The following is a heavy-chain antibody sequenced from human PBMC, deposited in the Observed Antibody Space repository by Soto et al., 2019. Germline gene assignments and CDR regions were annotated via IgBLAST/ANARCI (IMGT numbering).Heavy chain of an antibody. V-gene: IGHV4-39*01. D-gene: IGHD2-21*01. CDR1: GGFVSSSSYS. Sequence: PSETLSLTCSVSGGFVSSSSYSWGWIRQSPGKGLEWIGTIYSSENTYYNTSLLSRVTISVDTSKNEFSLRLSSVTAADTAVYYCARLGAYYQSLDPWGPGTLVTVSS. CDR3: ARLGAYYQSLDP. CDR2: IYSSENT. J-gene: IGHJ5*02.